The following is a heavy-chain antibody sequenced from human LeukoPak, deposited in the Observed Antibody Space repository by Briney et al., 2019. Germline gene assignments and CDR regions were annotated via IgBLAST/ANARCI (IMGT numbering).Heavy chain of an antibody. CDR2: ISGSGGST. J-gene: IGHJ4*02. CDR3: ARYCSSTSCYIFDY. D-gene: IGHD2-2*02. Sequence: PGGSLRLSCAASGFTFSSYAMSWVRQAPGKGLEWVSAISGSGGSTYYADSVKGRFTISRDNSKNTLYLQMNSLRAEDTAVYYCARYCSSTSCYIFDYWGQGTLVTVSS. V-gene: IGHV3-23*01. CDR1: GFTFSSYA.